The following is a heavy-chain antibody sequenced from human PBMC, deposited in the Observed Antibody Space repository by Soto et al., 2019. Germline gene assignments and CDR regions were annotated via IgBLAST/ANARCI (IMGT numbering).Heavy chain of an antibody. Sequence: PSETLSLTCTVSGGSISSGDYYWSWIRQPPGKGLEWIGYIYYSGSTYYNPSLKSRVTISVDTSKNQFSLKLSSVTAADTAVYYCARDRTGVQQLVVYWYFDLWGRGTLVTVSS. D-gene: IGHD6-6*01. CDR3: ARDRTGVQQLVVYWYFDL. CDR1: GGSISSGDYY. V-gene: IGHV4-30-4*01. CDR2: IYYSGST. J-gene: IGHJ2*01.